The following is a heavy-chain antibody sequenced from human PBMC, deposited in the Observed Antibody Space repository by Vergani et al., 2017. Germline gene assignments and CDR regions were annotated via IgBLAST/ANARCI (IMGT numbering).Heavy chain of an antibody. CDR2: ISVHNGNT. Sequence: QVQLVQSGAEVKKPGASVKVSCKASGYTFSNYGITWVRQAPGQGLEWMGWISVHNGNTNYAQKVQGRVTMTTDTATSTAYMELRSLRSDDTAVYYCARDPGLVGYCTRTSCLFDYWGQGTLVTVSS. CDR1: GYTFSNYG. V-gene: IGHV1-18*01. CDR3: ARDPGLVGYCTRTSCLFDY. J-gene: IGHJ4*02. D-gene: IGHD2-2*01.